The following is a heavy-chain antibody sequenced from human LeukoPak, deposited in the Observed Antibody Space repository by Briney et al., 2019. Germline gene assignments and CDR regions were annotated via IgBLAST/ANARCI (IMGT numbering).Heavy chain of an antibody. D-gene: IGHD5-12*01. CDR3: ARGYSGYGFRPPSYFDS. CDR1: GYIFTGYY. J-gene: IGHJ4*02. CDR2: IHPNSGGT. V-gene: IGHV1-2*02. Sequence: ASVKVSCKASGYIFTGYYMYWVRQAPGQGLEWMGWIHPNSGGTNYAQKFQGRVTMTRDTSISTAYMELSRLRSDDTAVYYCARGYSGYGFRPPSYFDSWGQGTLVTVSS.